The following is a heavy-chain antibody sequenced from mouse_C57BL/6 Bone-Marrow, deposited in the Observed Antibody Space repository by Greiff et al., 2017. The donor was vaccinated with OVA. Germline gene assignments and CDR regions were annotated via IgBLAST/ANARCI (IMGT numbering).Heavy chain of an antibody. CDR2: IDPSDSYT. CDR1: GYTFTSYW. D-gene: IGHD1-1*02. CDR3: ASGGSWYFDV. Sequence: VQLQQPGAELVKPGASVKLSCKASGYTFTSYWMQWVKQRPGQGLEWIGEIDPSDSYTNYNQKFKGKATLTVDTSSSTAYMQLSSLTSEDSAVYYCASGGSWYFDVWGTGTTVTVSS. V-gene: IGHV1-50*01. J-gene: IGHJ1*03.